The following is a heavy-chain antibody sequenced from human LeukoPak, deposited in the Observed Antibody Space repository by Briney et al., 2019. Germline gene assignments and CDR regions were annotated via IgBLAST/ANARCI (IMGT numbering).Heavy chain of an antibody. CDR3: ARGPITMIDVGADWFDP. D-gene: IGHD3-22*01. Sequence: GASVKVSCKASGYTFTSYDINWVRQATGQGLEWMGWMNPNSGNTGYAQKFQGRVTMTRNTSISTAYMELSSLRSEDTAVYYCARGPITMIDVGADWFDPWGQGTLVTVSS. CDR2: MNPNSGNT. V-gene: IGHV1-8*01. CDR1: GYTFTSYD. J-gene: IGHJ5*02.